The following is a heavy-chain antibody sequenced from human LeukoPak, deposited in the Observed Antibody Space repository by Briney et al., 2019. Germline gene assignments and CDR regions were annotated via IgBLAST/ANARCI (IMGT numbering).Heavy chain of an antibody. CDR2: IYTSGST. V-gene: IGHV4-4*07. D-gene: IGHD5-24*01. Sequence: SETLSLTCTVSGGSISSYYWSWIRQPAGKGLEWIGRIYTSGSTNYNPSLKSRVTMSVATSKNQFSLKLSSVTAADTAVYYCAREKMAGMATTYYFDYWGQGTLVTVSS. CDR1: GGSISSYY. CDR3: AREKMAGMATTYYFDY. J-gene: IGHJ4*02.